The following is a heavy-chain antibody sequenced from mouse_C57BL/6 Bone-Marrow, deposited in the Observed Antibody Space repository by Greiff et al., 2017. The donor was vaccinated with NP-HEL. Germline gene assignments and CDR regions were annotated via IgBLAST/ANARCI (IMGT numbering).Heavy chain of an antibody. CDR2: INPNNGGT. CDR3: AREDYSNSYFDY. CDR1: GYTFTDYN. D-gene: IGHD2-5*01. V-gene: IGHV1-18*01. J-gene: IGHJ2*01. Sequence: EVQLQQSGPELVKPGASVKIPCKASGYTFTDYNMDWVKQSHGKSLEWIGDINPNNGGTIYNQKFKGKATLTVDKSSSTAYMELRSLTSEDTAVYYCAREDYSNSYFDYWGQGTTLTVSS.